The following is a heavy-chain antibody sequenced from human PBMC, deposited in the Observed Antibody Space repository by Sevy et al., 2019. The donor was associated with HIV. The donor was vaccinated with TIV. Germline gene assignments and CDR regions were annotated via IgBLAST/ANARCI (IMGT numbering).Heavy chain of an antibody. J-gene: IGHJ4*02. CDR3: ARDPQLRDDFDY. D-gene: IGHD1-1*01. CDR1: GYTFTRYF. V-gene: IGHV1-2*02. CDR2: INPDTGGT. Sequence: ASVKVSCKASGYTFTRYFIHWVRQAPGQGLEWMGWINPDTGGTNYAQKFQGRATMTRDTSINTAYMDLSRLTSDDTAVYYCARDPQLRDDFDYWGRGTLVTVSS.